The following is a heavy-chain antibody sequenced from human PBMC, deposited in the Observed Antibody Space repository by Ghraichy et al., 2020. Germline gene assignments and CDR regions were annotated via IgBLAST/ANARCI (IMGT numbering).Heavy chain of an antibody. J-gene: IGHJ4*02. CDR2: LNIDGTTV. Sequence: GGSLRLSCAASGFSFTDYWMHWVRHTPGRGLEWVSHLNIDGTTVNYADSVKGRFTISRDNAKNTMYLQMISLTVEDTAVYYCVRSYKDGLRHFDYWGQGTLVTVSS. CDR3: VRSYKDGLRHFDY. D-gene: IGHD1-14*01. CDR1: GFSFTDYW. V-gene: IGHV3-74*01.